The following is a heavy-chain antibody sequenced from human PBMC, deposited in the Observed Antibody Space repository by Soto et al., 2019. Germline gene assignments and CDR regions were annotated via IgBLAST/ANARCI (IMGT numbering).Heavy chain of an antibody. CDR1: GFSLSNARMG. CDR2: IFSNDEK. Sequence: GSGPTLVNPTETLTLTCAVSGFSLSNARMGVSWIRQPPGKALEWLAHIFSNDEKSYSTSLKSRLTISKDTSKSQVVLTMTNMDPVDTATYYCARIRPRGYYDFWSGYYISWFDPWGQGTLVTVSS. D-gene: IGHD3-3*01. CDR3: ARIRPRGYYDFWSGYYISWFDP. V-gene: IGHV2-26*01. J-gene: IGHJ5*02.